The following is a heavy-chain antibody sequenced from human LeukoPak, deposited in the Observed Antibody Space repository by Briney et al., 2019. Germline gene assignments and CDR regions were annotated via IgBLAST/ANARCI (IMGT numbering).Heavy chain of an antibody. V-gene: IGHV4-34*01. J-gene: IGHJ4*02. Sequence: PSETLSLTCAVYGGSFSGYYWSWIRQPPGKGLEWIGEINHSGSTNYNPSLKSRVTISVDTSKNQFSLKLSSVTAADTAVYYCATPDHSHCSGGSCSGYYFDYWGQGTLVTVSS. D-gene: IGHD2-15*01. CDR1: GGSFSGYY. CDR2: INHSGST. CDR3: ATPDHSHCSGGSCSGYYFDY.